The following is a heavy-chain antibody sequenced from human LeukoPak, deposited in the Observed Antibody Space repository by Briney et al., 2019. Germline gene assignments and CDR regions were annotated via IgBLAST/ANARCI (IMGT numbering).Heavy chain of an antibody. J-gene: IGHJ4*02. CDR3: ARMVRLRWERQGHFDY. V-gene: IGHV3-53*01. D-gene: IGHD1-26*01. Sequence: GGSLRLSCEASGFTVSSNYMSWVRQAPGKGLEWVSVINSGGSIYYADSVKGRFTISRDNSKNTLYLQMNSLRAEDTAVYYCARMVRLRWERQGHFDYWGQGTLVTVSS. CDR2: INSGGSI. CDR1: GFTVSSNY.